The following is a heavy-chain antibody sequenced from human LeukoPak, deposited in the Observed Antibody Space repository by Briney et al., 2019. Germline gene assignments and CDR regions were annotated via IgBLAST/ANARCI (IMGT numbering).Heavy chain of an antibody. CDR2: INPNSGGT. CDR1: GYTFTGYY. Sequence: ASVKVSCKASGYTFTGYYMHWVRQAPGQGLEWMGWINPNSGGTNYAQKFQGRVTMTRDTSISTAYMELSRLRSDDTAVYYCAREHLIFTGFTPSNWFDPWGQGTLVTVSS. V-gene: IGHV1-2*02. J-gene: IGHJ5*02. D-gene: IGHD3-9*01. CDR3: AREHLIFTGFTPSNWFDP.